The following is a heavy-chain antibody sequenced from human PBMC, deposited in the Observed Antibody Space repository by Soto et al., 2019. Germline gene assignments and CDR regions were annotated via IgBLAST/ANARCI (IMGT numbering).Heavy chain of an antibody. Sequence: QVQLVQSGAEVKKPGSSVKVFCKASGGTFSNYTISWVRQAPGQGLEWMGGIIPVFGTTDYEQKFQGRVTITADGSTSTAYMKLSSLISADTALYYCARSSPYIVVRKPTGNQDYYGMDVWGQGTTVTVSS. CDR1: GGTFSNYT. J-gene: IGHJ6*02. D-gene: IGHD2-2*01. V-gene: IGHV1-69*01. CDR3: ARSSPYIVVRKPTGNQDYYGMDV. CDR2: IIPVFGTT.